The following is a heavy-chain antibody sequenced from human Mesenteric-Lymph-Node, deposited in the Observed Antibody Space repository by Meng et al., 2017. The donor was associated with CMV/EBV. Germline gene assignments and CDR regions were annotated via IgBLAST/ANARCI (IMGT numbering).Heavy chain of an antibody. Sequence: ASVKVSCKASGYSFTSYFISWVRQAPGQGLEWMGWISTYYGNTDYAQKLQGRVTMTTDTSTSTAYMELRSLRSDDTAVYYCARTQSHDAFDIWGQGTMVTVSS. D-gene: IGHD4-11*01. CDR1: GYSFTSYF. J-gene: IGHJ3*02. CDR3: ARTQSHDAFDI. V-gene: IGHV1-18*01. CDR2: ISTYYGNT.